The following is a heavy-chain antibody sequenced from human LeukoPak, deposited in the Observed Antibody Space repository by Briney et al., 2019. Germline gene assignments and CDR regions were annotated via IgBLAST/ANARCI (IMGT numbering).Heavy chain of an antibody. V-gene: IGHV3-30*04. CDR2: ISYDGSNK. Sequence: GGSLRLSCAASGFTFSSYAMHWVRQAPGKGLEWVAVISYDGSNKYYADSVKGRFTISRDNSKSTLYLQMNSLRAEDTAVYYCARDLGYSSGWYGGSYYFDYWGQGTLVTVSS. CDR3: ARDLGYSSGWYGGSYYFDY. J-gene: IGHJ4*02. CDR1: GFTFSSYA. D-gene: IGHD6-19*01.